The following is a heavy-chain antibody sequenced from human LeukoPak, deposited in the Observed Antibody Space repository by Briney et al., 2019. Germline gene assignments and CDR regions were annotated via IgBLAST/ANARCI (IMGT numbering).Heavy chain of an antibody. Sequence: GASVKVSCKASGYTFTGYYMHWVRQAPGQGLEWMGWINPNSGGTNYAQKFQGWVTMTRDTSISTAYMELSRLRSDDTAVYYCARVGTGDLSFLDYWGQGTLVTVSS. D-gene: IGHD7-27*01. CDR3: ARVGTGDLSFLDY. V-gene: IGHV1-2*04. CDR1: GYTFTGYY. J-gene: IGHJ4*02. CDR2: INPNSGGT.